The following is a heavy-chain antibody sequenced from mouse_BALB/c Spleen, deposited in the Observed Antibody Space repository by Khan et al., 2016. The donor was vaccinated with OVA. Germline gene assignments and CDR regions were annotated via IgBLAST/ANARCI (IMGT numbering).Heavy chain of an antibody. CDR1: GYTFTTYW. CDR3: ARDRIDY. V-gene: IGHV1-7*01. Sequence: QVQLKESGAELAKPGASVKMSCKASGYTFTTYWMHWVKQRPGQGLEWIGYINPTSDYTDYNEKFKDKATLSADKSSSTAYMQLSSPTSEDSAVYYCARDRIDYWGQGTTLTVSS. J-gene: IGHJ2*01. CDR2: INPTSDYT.